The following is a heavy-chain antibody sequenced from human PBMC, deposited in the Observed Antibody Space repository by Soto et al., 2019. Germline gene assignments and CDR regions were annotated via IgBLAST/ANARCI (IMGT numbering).Heavy chain of an antibody. V-gene: IGHV4-59*01. D-gene: IGHD6-19*01. Sequence: LSLTCTVSGGSISSYYWSWIRQPPGKGLEWIGYIYYSGSTNYNPSLKSRVTISVDTSKNQFSLKLSSVTAADTAVYYCARASVAGNYYGMDVWGQGTTVTVSS. J-gene: IGHJ6*02. CDR3: ARASVAGNYYGMDV. CDR2: IYYSGST. CDR1: GGSISSYY.